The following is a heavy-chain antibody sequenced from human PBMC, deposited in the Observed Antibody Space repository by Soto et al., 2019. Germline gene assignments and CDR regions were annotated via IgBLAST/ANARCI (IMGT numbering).Heavy chain of an antibody. CDR1: GFTFSDSG. CDR3: VRSNRYSISSGWGGGFDY. D-gene: IGHD6-6*01. Sequence: QVQLVESGGGVVQPGGSLRLSCATSGFTFSDSGMHWVRQAPGKGLEWVAVIWSDGSDKSYADSVEGRFTISRDNSKNTLYLKMNSLGAEDTAVDSCVRSNRYSISSGWGGGFDYWGQGTLVTVSS. J-gene: IGHJ4*02. V-gene: IGHV3-33*01. CDR2: IWSDGSDK.